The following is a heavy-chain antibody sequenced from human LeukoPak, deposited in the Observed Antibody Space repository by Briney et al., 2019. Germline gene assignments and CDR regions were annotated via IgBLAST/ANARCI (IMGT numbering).Heavy chain of an antibody. CDR2: INLDAVTT. Sequence: ASVKVSCKASGYTFTNYYIHWMRQAPGQGLEWVGIINLDAVTTRYAQKFQGRITVTRDTSTSTVYMELSSLRSEDTAVYFCAREGAAEAKNFDYWGQGTLVIVSS. D-gene: IGHD6-25*01. J-gene: IGHJ4*02. V-gene: IGHV1-46*01. CDR3: AREGAAEAKNFDY. CDR1: GYTFTNYY.